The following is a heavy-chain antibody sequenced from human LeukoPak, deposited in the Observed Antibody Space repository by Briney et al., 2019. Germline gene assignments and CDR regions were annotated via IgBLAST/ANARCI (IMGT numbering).Heavy chain of an antibody. Sequence: SETQSLTCSCSGYSIIRGYYWGWIRQPPGKGLEWIGSIYHSGSTYYNPSLKGRVTISVDTSNNQFSLKLSSVTAADTAVYYCARTRIAAAGTLDYWGGGTLVTVSS. CDR3: ARTRIAAAGTLDY. CDR2: IYHSGST. D-gene: IGHD6-13*01. CDR1: GYSIIRGYY. J-gene: IGHJ4*02. V-gene: IGHV4-38-2*01.